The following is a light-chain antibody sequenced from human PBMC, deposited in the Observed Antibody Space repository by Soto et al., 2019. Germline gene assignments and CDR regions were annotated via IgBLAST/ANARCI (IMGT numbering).Light chain of an antibody. J-gene: IGLJ1*01. Sequence: QSALTQPASVSGSPGQSITISCTGISSDVGSYNLVSWYQQHPGKAPKLIIFEVSHRPSGVSNRFSGSKSGNTASLTISGLQSEDEADYYCISYTSDDVRYVFGTGTKLTVL. CDR1: SSDVGSYNL. V-gene: IGLV2-14*02. CDR2: EVS. CDR3: ISYTSDDVRYV.